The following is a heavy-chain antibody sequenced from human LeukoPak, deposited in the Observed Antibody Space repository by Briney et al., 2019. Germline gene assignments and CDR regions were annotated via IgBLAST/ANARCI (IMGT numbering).Heavy chain of an antibody. V-gene: IGHV4-61*01. CDR1: GGSVTSNSYC. D-gene: IGHD3-22*01. CDR2: IYYSGST. CDR3: ARDLREGDYYDSSGYGWAFDI. Sequence: PSETLSLTCTVSGGSVTSNSYCWGWVRQPPGKGLEWIGYIYYSGSTNYNPSLKSRVTISLDTSKNQFSLKLSSVTAADTAVYYCARDLREGDYYDSSGYGWAFDIWGQGTMVTVSS. J-gene: IGHJ3*02.